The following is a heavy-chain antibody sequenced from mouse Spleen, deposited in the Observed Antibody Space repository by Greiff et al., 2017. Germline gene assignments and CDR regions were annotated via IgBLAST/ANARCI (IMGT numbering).Heavy chain of an antibody. V-gene: IGHV7-3*01. J-gene: IGHJ4*01. D-gene: IGHD1-1*01. CDR1: GFTFTDYY. CDR2: IRNKANGYTT. Sequence: EVQLVESGGGLVQPGGSLSLSCAASGFTFTDYYMSWVRQPPGKALEWLGFIRNKANGYTTEYSASVKGRFTISRDNSQSILYLQMNALRAEDSATYYCARSLYSQSSMDYWGQGTSVTVSS. CDR3: ARSLYSQSSMDY.